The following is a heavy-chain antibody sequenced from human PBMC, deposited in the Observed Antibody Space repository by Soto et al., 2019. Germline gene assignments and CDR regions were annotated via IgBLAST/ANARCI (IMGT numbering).Heavy chain of an antibody. D-gene: IGHD2-8*01. V-gene: IGHV1-2*04. CDR1: GYTFTSYG. J-gene: IGHJ2*01. CDR2: INPNSGGT. Sequence: ASVKVSCKASGYTFTSYGISWVRQAPGQGLEWMGWINPNSGGTNYAQKFQGWVTMTRDTSISTAYMELSRLRSDDTAVYYCARDRHFTKGFCPSLGWSFDLWGLGTLVPVS. CDR3: ARDRHFTKGFCPSLGWSFDL.